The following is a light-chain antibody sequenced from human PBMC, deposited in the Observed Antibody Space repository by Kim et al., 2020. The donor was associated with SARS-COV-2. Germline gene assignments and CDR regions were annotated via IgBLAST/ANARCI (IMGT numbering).Light chain of an antibody. J-gene: IGLJ2*01. Sequence: PGKTATITCGGNNIGSKRVPWYQQKPGQAPVLVLFYDTDRPSGIPERFSGSNSGNTATLTISRVEVGDEADYSCQVWDGTSDHPVIFGGGTQLTVL. CDR3: QVWDGTSDHPVI. CDR2: YDT. CDR1: NIGSKR. V-gene: IGLV3-21*04.